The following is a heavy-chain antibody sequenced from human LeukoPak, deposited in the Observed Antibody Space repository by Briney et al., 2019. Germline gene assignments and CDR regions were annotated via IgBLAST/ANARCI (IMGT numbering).Heavy chain of an antibody. J-gene: IGHJ4*02. CDR3: ATQGPSGYYIDY. D-gene: IGHD3-22*01. CDR1: GFTLSSYA. Sequence: GGSLRLSCAASGFTLSSYAMHWVRQAPGKGLEWVAVISYDGSNKYYGDSVKGRFTISRDNSKNTLYLQMNSLRGEDTAVYYCATQGPSGYYIDYWGQGTLVTVSS. V-gene: IGHV3-30-3*01. CDR2: ISYDGSNK.